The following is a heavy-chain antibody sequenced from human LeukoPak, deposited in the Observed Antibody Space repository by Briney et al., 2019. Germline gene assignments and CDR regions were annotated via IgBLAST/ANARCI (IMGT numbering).Heavy chain of an antibody. V-gene: IGHV1-2*02. Sequence: AASVKVSCKASGYTFTGYYMHWVRQAPGQGVEWMGWINPNSGGTNYAQKFQGRVTMTRDTSISTAYMELSRLRSDDTAVYYCARESIAARRGMYYFDYWGQGTLVTVSS. D-gene: IGHD6-6*01. J-gene: IGHJ4*02. CDR1: GYTFTGYY. CDR3: ARESIAARRGMYYFDY. CDR2: INPNSGGT.